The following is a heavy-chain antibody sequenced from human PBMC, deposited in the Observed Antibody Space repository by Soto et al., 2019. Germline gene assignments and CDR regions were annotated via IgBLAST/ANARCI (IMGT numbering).Heavy chain of an antibody. CDR2: INPSGGST. V-gene: IGHV1-46*01. CDR3: AREADKLRFLEWLHNWFDP. J-gene: IGHJ5*02. CDR1: GYTFTSYY. Sequence: PGASVKVSCKASGYTFTSYYMHWVRQAPGQGLEWMGIINPSGGSTSYAQKFQGRVTMTRDTSTSTVYMELSSLRSEDTAVYYCAREADKLRFLEWLHNWFDPWGQGTLVTVSS. D-gene: IGHD3-3*01.